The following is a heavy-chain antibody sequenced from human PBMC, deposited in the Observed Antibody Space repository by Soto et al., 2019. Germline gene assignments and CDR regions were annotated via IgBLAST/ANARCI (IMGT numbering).Heavy chain of an antibody. V-gene: IGHV1-2*02. D-gene: IGHD3-22*01. CDR1: GYTFTAYY. CDR2: IHPGSGGT. Sequence: GASVKVSCKASGYTFTAYYLHWVRQAPGQGLGWMGWIHPGSGGTNYAQKFQGRVTITADESTSTAYMELSSLRSEDTAVYYCARSMIVVVITTSAFDIWGQGTMVTVSS. CDR3: ARSMIVVVITTSAFDI. J-gene: IGHJ3*02.